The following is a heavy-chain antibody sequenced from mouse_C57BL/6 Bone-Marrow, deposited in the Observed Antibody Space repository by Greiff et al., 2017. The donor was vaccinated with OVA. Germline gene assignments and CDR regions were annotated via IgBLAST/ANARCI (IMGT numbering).Heavy chain of an antibody. Sequence: QVQLKQSGAELVRPGASVKMSCKASGYTFTSYNMHWVKQTPRQGLEWIGAIYPGNGDTSYNQKFKGKATLTVDKSSSTAYIQLSSLTSEDSAVYFCARQLRLHYAMDYWGQGTSVTVSS. CDR2: IYPGNGDT. V-gene: IGHV1-12*01. J-gene: IGHJ4*01. CDR3: ARQLRLHYAMDY. D-gene: IGHD3-2*02. CDR1: GYTFTSYN.